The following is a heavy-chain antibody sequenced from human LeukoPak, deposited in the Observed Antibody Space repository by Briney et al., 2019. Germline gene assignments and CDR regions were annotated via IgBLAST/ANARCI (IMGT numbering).Heavy chain of an antibody. CDR1: GFTFSSYG. J-gene: IGHJ4*02. CDR3: AKDRRYSYGFGY. CDR2: ISYDGSNK. V-gene: IGHV3-30*18. D-gene: IGHD5-18*01. Sequence: GRSLRLSCAASGFTFSSYGMHWVRQAPGKGLEWVAVISYDGSNKYYADSVKGRFTISRDNSKNTLYLQMNSLRAEDTAVYYCAKDRRYSYGFGYWGQGTLVTVSS.